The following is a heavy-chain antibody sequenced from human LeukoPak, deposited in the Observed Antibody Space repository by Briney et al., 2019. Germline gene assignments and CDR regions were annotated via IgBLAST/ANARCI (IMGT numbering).Heavy chain of an antibody. CDR2: INHNGNVN. J-gene: IGHJ4*02. V-gene: IGHV3-7*03. CDR3: ARDTGYTAIAVD. CDR1: GFTFSSYW. Sequence: SGGSLRLSCAASGFTFSSYWMNWARQAPGKGLEWVASINHNGNVNYYVDSVKGRFTISRDNAKNSLYLQMSNLRADDTAVYYCARDTGYTAIAVDWGQGTLVTVSS. D-gene: IGHD6-19*01.